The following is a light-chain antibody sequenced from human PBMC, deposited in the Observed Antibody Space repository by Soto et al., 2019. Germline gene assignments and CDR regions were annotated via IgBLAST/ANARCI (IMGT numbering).Light chain of an antibody. V-gene: IGKV1-9*01. J-gene: IGKJ1*01. CDR2: AAS. CDR3: QQFAISTT. Sequence: DIQLTQSPSFLSASVGDRVTITCRASQGISSYLAWYQQKPGKAPKLLIYAASTLQSGVPSRFSGSGSGTEFTLTISSLQPDDFATYYCQQFAISTTFGQGTKVEVK. CDR1: QGISSY.